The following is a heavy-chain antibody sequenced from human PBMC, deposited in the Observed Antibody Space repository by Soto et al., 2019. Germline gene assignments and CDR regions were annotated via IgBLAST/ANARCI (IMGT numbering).Heavy chain of an antibody. CDR3: ARGGGATVVTPL. CDR1: GFTFSDYY. CDR2: ISSSSSYT. V-gene: IGHV3-11*05. Sequence: QVQLVESGGGLVKPGGSLRLSCAASGFTFSDYYMSWIRQAPGKGLEWVSYISSSSSYTNYADSVKGRFTISRDNAKNSLYLQMNSRRAEDPAVYYWARGGGATVVTPLWGQGTLVTVSS. D-gene: IGHD4-17*01. J-gene: IGHJ4*02.